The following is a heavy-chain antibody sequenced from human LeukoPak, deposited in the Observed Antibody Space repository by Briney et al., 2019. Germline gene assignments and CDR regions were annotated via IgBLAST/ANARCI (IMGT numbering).Heavy chain of an antibody. CDR2: ISGSGGST. CDR1: GFTLSSYA. J-gene: IGHJ6*03. CDR3: AKSPSSYYYYYMDV. V-gene: IGHV3-23*01. Sequence: GGSLRLSFATSGFTLSSYAMGSGRRAPGRGLEWVSAISGSGGSTYYADSVKGRFTISRDNSKNTLYLQMNSLRAEDTAVYYCAKSPSSYYYYYMDVWGKGTTVTVSS.